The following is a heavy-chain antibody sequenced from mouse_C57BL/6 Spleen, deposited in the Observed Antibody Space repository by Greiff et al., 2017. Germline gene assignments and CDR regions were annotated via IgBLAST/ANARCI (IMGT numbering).Heavy chain of an antibody. CDR1: GYTFTDYY. CDR3: ARMGDSSGFSGFAY. Sequence: EVQLQQSGPELVKPGASVKISCKASGYTFTDYYMNWVKQSHGKSLEWIGDINPNNGGTSYNQKFKGKATLTVDKSSSTAYMELRSLTSEDSAVYYCARMGDSSGFSGFAYWGQGTLVTVSA. D-gene: IGHD3-2*02. V-gene: IGHV1-26*01. J-gene: IGHJ3*01. CDR2: INPNNGGT.